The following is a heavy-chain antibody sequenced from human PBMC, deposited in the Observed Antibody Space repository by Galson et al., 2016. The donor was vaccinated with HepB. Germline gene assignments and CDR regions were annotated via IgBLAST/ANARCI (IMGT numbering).Heavy chain of an antibody. V-gene: IGHV5-51*01. CDR3: AKKRAGYNY. J-gene: IGHJ4*02. CDR2: IYPVASNA. Sequence: QSGAEVKKPGESLKISCKTSGFNFSSDWIGWVRQVPGKGLEWMGIIYPVASNAAYSASFQGHVIISAEKSISTAYLQWSSLKASDTAMYYCAKKRAGYNYWGQGTLVTVSS. CDR1: GFNFSSDW. D-gene: IGHD5-24*01.